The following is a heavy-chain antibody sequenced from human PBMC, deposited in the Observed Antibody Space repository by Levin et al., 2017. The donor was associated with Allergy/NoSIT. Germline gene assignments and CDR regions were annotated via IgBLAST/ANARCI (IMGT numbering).Heavy chain of an antibody. Sequence: GGSLRLSCTGSGVTFRAYTLNWFRQAPGKGLEWVGFIRSNAFGATTEYAASVKGRFTISRDDYKSIADLQMDSLKTEATAMYFCTRDRVVRGDLPAHWGQGSLVTVSS. CDR1: GVTFRAYT. CDR3: TRDRVVRGDLPAH. CDR2: IRSNAFGATT. J-gene: IGHJ1*01. D-gene: IGHD3-10*01. V-gene: IGHV3-49*03.